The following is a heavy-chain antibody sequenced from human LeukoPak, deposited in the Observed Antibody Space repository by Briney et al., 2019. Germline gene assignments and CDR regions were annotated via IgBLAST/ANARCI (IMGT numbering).Heavy chain of an antibody. CDR3: ARLSFGDSHFDQ. D-gene: IGHD3-10*01. CDR2: ISRSGHT. J-gene: IGHJ4*02. Sequence: SETLSPTCTVSGASTVSHYWSWIRQPPGKGLEWLGYISRSGHTNYNLSLKSRLSMSVATSKSHFSLNLTSVTAADTAIYYCARLSFGDSHFDQWGQGTLVTVSS. CDR1: GASTVSHY. V-gene: IGHV4-59*08.